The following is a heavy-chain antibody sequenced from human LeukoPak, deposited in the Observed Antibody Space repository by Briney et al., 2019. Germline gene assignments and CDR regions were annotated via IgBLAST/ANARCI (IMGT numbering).Heavy chain of an antibody. J-gene: IGHJ4*02. Sequence: PGGSLRLSCAASGFTFRNYWMIWVRQAPGKGLEWVANIKQDGNFTNYLDTVKGRFTISRDNAKTSVSLQLNSLRVEDTAVYYCAKGGWLDNWGQGTLVIVSS. D-gene: IGHD1-26*01. CDR2: IKQDGNFT. CDR1: GFTFRNYW. V-gene: IGHV3-7*01. CDR3: AKGGWLDN.